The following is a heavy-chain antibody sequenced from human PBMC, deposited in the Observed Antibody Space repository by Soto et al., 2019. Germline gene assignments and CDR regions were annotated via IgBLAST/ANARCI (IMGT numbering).Heavy chain of an antibody. CDR1: GITFSNSA. D-gene: IGHD3-10*01. J-gene: IGHJ2*01. V-gene: IGHV3-23*01. CDR2: LSNSGDIT. Sequence: EVQLLESGGDLVQPGGSLRLSCAPSGITFSNSAMSWVRQAPGKGLEWVSGLSNSGDITYYTDSVKGRFTISRDNSKSTLYLQMNSLRVEDTAIYYCAKDLSGSGNVNGYFDLWGRGTLVTVS. CDR3: AKDLSGSGNVNGYFDL.